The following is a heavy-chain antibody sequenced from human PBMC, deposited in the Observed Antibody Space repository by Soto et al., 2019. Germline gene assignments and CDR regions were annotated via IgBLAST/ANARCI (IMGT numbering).Heavy chain of an antibody. D-gene: IGHD3-10*01. J-gene: IGHJ4*02. Sequence: QVQLVQSGTEVKKPGASVKVSCKASGYTFTNYGITWVRQAPGQGLAWMGWISAVNGVTNYAQKLQGRVTMTTDTATSTGYMELRSLRSDDTAVYYCARRGVLPDYWGQGTLVTVSS. CDR2: ISAVNGVT. CDR1: GYTFTNYG. V-gene: IGHV1-18*01. CDR3: ARRGVLPDY.